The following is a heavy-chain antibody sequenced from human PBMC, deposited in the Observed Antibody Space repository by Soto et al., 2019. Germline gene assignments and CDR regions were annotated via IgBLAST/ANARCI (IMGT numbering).Heavy chain of an antibody. CDR3: ARGGSSWYNWFDP. D-gene: IGHD6-13*01. J-gene: IGHJ5*02. CDR1: CVSISSNY. CDR2: IYYSGST. V-gene: IGHV4-59*01. Sequence: PETLSLTCTFSCVSISSNYRSWIRQPPGKGLEWIGYIYYSGSTNYNPSLKSRVTISVDTSKNQFSLKLSSVTAADTAVYYCARGGSSWYNWFDPWGQGTLVTVSS.